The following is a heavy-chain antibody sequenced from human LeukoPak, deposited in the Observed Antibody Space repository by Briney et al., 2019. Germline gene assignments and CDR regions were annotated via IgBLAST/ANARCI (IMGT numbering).Heavy chain of an antibody. J-gene: IGHJ4*02. CDR1: GYTFTSYD. Sequence: VASVKVSCKASGYTFTSYDINWVRQATGQGLEWMGWMNPNSGNTGYAQKFQGRVTITRNTSISTAYMELSSLRSEDTAVYYCARGASDYVWGSYRPSDYWGQGTLVTVSS. CDR2: MNPNSGNT. D-gene: IGHD3-16*02. V-gene: IGHV1-8*03. CDR3: ARGASDYVWGSYRPSDY.